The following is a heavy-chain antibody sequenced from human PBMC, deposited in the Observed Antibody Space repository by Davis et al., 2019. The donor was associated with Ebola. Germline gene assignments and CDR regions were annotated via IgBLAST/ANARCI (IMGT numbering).Heavy chain of an antibody. Sequence: LRLSCAVYGGSFSGYFWSWIRQPPGKGLEWIGYIYYSGSTYYNPSLKSRVTISVDTSKNQFSLKLSSVTAADTAVYYCARGRLRGLDYWGQGTLVTVSS. J-gene: IGHJ4*02. V-gene: IGHV4-30-2*05. CDR2: IYYSGST. CDR3: ARGRLRGLDY. D-gene: IGHD4-17*01. CDR1: GGSFSGYF.